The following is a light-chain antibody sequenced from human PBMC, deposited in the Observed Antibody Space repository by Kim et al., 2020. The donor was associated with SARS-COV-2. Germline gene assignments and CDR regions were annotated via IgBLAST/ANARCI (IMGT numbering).Light chain of an antibody. CDR1: QSVSSSY. CDR2: GAS. Sequence: EIVLTQSPGTLSLSPGERATLSCRASQSVSSSYLAWYQQKPGQAPRLLIYGASSRATGIPDRFSGSGSGTDFTLTISRLEPEDFAVYYCQQYGSSPLYTFGQGTKLE. CDR3: QQYGSSPLYT. V-gene: IGKV3-20*01. J-gene: IGKJ2*01.